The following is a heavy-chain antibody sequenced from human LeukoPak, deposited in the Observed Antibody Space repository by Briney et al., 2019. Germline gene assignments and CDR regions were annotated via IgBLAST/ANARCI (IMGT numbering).Heavy chain of an antibody. J-gene: IGHJ5*02. D-gene: IGHD3-3*01. CDR3: ARGSYYDFWSGYSNWFDP. Sequence: GGSLRLSCAASGFTFSSYWMHWVRQAPGKGLVWVSRINTDGSSTSYADSVKGRFTISRDNAKNTLYLQMNSLRAEDTAVYYCARGSYYDFWSGYSNWFDPWGQGTLVTVSS. CDR1: GFTFSSYW. CDR2: INTDGSST. V-gene: IGHV3-74*01.